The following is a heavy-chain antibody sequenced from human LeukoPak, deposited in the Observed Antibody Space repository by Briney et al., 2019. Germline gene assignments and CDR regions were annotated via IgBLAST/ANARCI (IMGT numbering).Heavy chain of an antibody. V-gene: IGHV4-30-2*01. CDR3: ARGSNYDPGAFDI. D-gene: IGHD3-16*01. CDR2: IYHSGST. J-gene: IGHJ3*02. CDR1: GGSISSSAYS. Sequence: PSETLSLTCAVSGGSISSSAYSWSWLRQPPGKGLEWIGSIYHSGSTNYNPSLKSRVTISVDRYETQFSLRLTSVTAADTAVYYCARGSNYDPGAFDIWGQGTMVTVSS.